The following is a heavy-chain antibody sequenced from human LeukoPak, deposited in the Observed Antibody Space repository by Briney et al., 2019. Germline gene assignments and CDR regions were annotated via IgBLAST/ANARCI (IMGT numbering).Heavy chain of an antibody. V-gene: IGHV4-39*07. J-gene: IGHJ3*02. D-gene: IGHD4-17*01. CDR2: IYYSGST. CDR3: ARDPVVMTTVTDDAFDI. Sequence: SETLSLTCTVSGGSISSSSYYWGWIRQPPGKGLEWIGSIYYSGSTYYNPSLKSRVTISVDTSKNQFSLKLSSVTAADTAVYYCARDPVVMTTVTDDAFDIWGQGTMVTVSS. CDR1: GGSISSSSYY.